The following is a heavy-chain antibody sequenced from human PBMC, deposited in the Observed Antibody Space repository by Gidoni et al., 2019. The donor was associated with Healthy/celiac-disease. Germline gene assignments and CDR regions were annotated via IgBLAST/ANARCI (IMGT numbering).Heavy chain of an antibody. CDR3: ARDRSATIKQGWFDP. J-gene: IGHJ5*02. V-gene: IGHV3-30-3*01. CDR1: GFTFSSYA. Sequence: QVQLVESGGGVVQPGRSLRLPCAASGFTFSSYAMHWVRQAQGKGLEWVAVISYDGSNKYYADSVKGRFTISRDNSKNTLYLQMNSLRAEDTAVYYCARDRSATIKQGWFDPWGQGTLVTVSS. CDR2: ISYDGSNK. D-gene: IGHD6-25*01.